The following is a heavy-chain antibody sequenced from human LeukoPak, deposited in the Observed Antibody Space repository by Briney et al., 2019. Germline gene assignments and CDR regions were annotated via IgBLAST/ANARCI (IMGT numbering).Heavy chain of an antibody. Sequence: GGSLRLSCAASGFTFSSYAMSWVRQAPGKGLEWVSAISCSGGSTYYADSVKGRFTISRDNSKNTLYLQMNSLRAEDTAVYHCAKEVRVYYYMDVWGKGTTVTVSS. J-gene: IGHJ6*03. CDR3: AKEVRVYYYMDV. V-gene: IGHV3-23*01. CDR1: GFTFSSYA. CDR2: ISCSGGST. D-gene: IGHD4/OR15-4a*01.